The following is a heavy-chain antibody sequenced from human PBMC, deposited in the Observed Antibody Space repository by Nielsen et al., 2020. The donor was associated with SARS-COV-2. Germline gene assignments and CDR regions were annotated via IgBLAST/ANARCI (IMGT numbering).Heavy chain of an antibody. CDR3: ARDSSSWYEGTDYFDY. CDR2: IIPIFGTA. CDR1: GGTFSSYA. J-gene: IGHJ4*02. Sequence: SVKVSCKASGGTFSSYAISWVRQAPGQGLEWMGGIIPIFGTANYAQKFQGRVTITADKSTGTAYMELSSLRSEDTAVYYCARDSSSWYEGTDYFDYWGQGTLVTVSS. D-gene: IGHD6-13*01. V-gene: IGHV1-69*06.